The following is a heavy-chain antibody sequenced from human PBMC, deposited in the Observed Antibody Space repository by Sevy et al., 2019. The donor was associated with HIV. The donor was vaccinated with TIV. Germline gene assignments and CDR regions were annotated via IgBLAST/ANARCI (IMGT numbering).Heavy chain of an antibody. CDR2: IKQDGSEK. CDR3: AMGAGLK. CDR1: GLTLNNYA. V-gene: IGHV3-7*01. Sequence: GGSLRLSCAASGLTLNNYAVSWVRQAPGKGLEYVANIKQDGSEKYYVDSVKGRFTISRDNAKNSLFLQMNSLRAEDTAVYYCAMGAGLKWGQGTLVTVSS. J-gene: IGHJ4*02. D-gene: IGHD6-19*01.